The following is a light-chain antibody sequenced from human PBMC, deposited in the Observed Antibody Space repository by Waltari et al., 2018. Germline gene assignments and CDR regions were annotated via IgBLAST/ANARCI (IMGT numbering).Light chain of an antibody. Sequence: DIVMTQSPDSLAVSLGERATINCKSSQSVLYNSNNKNHLAWYQQKPGQPPKLLIYWASSRESGVPDRVSGSGSGTDFTLTITSLQAEDVAVYYCQQHYSSPPTFGQGTKVEIK. J-gene: IGKJ1*01. CDR3: QQHYSSPPT. CDR2: WAS. CDR1: QSVLYNSNNKNH. V-gene: IGKV4-1*01.